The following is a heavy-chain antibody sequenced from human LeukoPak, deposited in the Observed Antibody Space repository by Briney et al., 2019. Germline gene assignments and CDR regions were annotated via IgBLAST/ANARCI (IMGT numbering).Heavy chain of an antibody. CDR3: ARTSHYVDIAATIPYGIYYFDY. CDR1: GGSISSYY. CDR2: IYHSGST. V-gene: IGHV4-59*01. J-gene: IGHJ4*02. Sequence: SETLSLTCTVSGGSISSYYWSWIRQPPGKGLEWIGYIYHSGSTNYNPSLKSRVTISVDMSKKQFSLKLNSVTAADTAVYYCARTSHYVDIAATIPYGIYYFDYWGQGTLVTVSS. D-gene: IGHD5-12*01.